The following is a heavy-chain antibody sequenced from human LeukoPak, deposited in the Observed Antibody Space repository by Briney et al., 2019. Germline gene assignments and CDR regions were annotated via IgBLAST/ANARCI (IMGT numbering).Heavy chain of an antibody. D-gene: IGHD2-2*01. J-gene: IGHJ2*01. Sequence: SVKVSCKASGGTFSSYAISWVRQAPGQGLEWMGGIIPIFGTANYAQKFQGRVTTTEDTSTDTAYMELSGLRSEDTAVYYCATWGPTLGPAANPAWYFDLWGRGTLVTVSS. V-gene: IGHV1-69*06. CDR2: IIPIFGTA. CDR3: ATWGPTLGPAANPAWYFDL. CDR1: GGTFSSYA.